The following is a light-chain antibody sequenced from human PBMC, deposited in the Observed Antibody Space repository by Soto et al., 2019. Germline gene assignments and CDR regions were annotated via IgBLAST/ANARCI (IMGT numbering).Light chain of an antibody. Sequence: DIQMTQSPSTLSGSVGDRVTITCRASQTISSWLAWYKKKPGKAPKLLINKASTLKSGVPSRFSGSGSGTEFTLTISSLQPDDFATYYCQHYNSYSEAFGQGTKVELK. J-gene: IGKJ1*01. CDR3: QHYNSYSEA. CDR1: QTISSW. CDR2: KAS. V-gene: IGKV1-5*03.